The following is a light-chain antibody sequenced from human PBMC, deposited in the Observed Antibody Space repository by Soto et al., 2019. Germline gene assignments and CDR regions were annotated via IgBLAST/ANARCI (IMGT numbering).Light chain of an antibody. CDR1: QPIRTW. CDR2: DAS. J-gene: IGKJ1*01. CDR3: HQYNYYRPT. Sequence: DIQVTQSPSTLSASVGDRVTITCRASQPIRTWLAWYQEKPGKAPKLLIYDASSLEGGVSSRFSGSGSGTEFTLTISSLQPDDFATYYCHQYNYYRPTFGQGTKVDIK. V-gene: IGKV1-5*01.